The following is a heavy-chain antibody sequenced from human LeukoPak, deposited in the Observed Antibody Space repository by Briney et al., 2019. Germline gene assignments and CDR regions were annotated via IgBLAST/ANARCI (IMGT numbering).Heavy chain of an antibody. CDR3: ARTTEGYAGGPGYSYYYYMDV. CDR2: IHYSGST. V-gene: IGHV4-59*01. CDR1: GGSISSYY. J-gene: IGHJ6*03. D-gene: IGHD5-12*01. Sequence: ETLSLTCTVSGGSISSYYWSWIRQPPGKGLEWIGYIHYSGSTHYNPSLKSRVTISVDTSKNQVSLKLRSVTAADTAVYYCARTTEGYAGGPGYSYYYYMDVWGKGTTVTISS.